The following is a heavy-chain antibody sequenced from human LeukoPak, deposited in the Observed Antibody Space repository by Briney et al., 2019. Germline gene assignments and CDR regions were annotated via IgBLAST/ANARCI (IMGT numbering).Heavy chain of an antibody. J-gene: IGHJ4*02. Sequence: GASVKVSCKASGYTFTGYYMHWVRQAPGQGLEWMGWINPNSGGTNYAQKFQGRVTMTRDTSISTAYMELSRLRSDDTAVYYCASDSYGYPYYFDYWGQGTLVTVSS. V-gene: IGHV1-2*02. CDR3: ASDSYGYPYYFDY. CDR2: INPNSGGT. D-gene: IGHD5-18*01. CDR1: GYTFTGYY.